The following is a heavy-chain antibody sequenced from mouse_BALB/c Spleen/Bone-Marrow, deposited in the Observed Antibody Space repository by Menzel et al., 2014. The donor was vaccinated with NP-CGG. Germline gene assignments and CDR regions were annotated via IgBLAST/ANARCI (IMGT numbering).Heavy chain of an antibody. J-gene: IGHJ2*01. Sequence: VQRVEFGAELVRPGSSVKISCKASGYAFSAYWMNWVKQRPGQGLEWIGQIYPGDGDTNYNGKFKGKATLTADKSSSTAYMQLSSLTSEDSAVYFCTRSTATFYYWGQGPTLTVSS. CDR3: TRSTATFYY. D-gene: IGHD1-2*01. CDR2: IYPGDGDT. V-gene: IGHV1-80*01. CDR1: GYAFSAYW.